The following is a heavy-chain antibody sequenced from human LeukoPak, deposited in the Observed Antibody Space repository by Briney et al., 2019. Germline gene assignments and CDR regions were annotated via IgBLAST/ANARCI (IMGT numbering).Heavy chain of an antibody. CDR1: GSTFSSYA. V-gene: IGHV3-23*01. CDR2: ISGSGGST. CDR3: ANRYCSGGSCYQAPNWFDP. D-gene: IGHD2-15*01. J-gene: IGHJ5*02. Sequence: GGSLRLSCAASGSTFSSYAMSWVRQAPGKGLEWVSAISGSGGSTYYADSVKGRFTISRDNSKNTLYLQMNSLRAEDTAVYYCANRYCSGGSCYQAPNWFDPWGQGTLVTVSS.